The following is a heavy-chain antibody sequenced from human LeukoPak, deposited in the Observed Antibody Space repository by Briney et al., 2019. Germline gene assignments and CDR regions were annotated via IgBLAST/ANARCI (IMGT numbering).Heavy chain of an antibody. CDR3: ARDIGYSSGWVGD. D-gene: IGHD6-25*01. J-gene: IGHJ4*02. CDR2: IYYSGST. CDR1: GGSISSYY. V-gene: IGHV4-59*12. Sequence: SETLSLTCTVSGGSISSYYWSWIRQPPGKGLEWIGYIYYSGSTNYNPSLKSRVHISVDTSKNQFSLTLSSVTAADTAVYYCARDIGYSSGWVGDWGQGTLVTVSS.